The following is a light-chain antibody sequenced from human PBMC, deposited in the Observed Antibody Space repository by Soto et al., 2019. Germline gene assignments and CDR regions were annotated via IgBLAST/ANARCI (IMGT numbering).Light chain of an antibody. CDR1: SSDVGAYNY. J-gene: IGLJ1*01. V-gene: IGLV2-8*01. CDR2: EVS. Sequence: SVLTQPPSANGAPGQSVTISCTGTSSDVGAYNYVSWYQQLPGKAPKLIIYEVSKRPSGVPDRFSGSKSGNTASLTVSGLQAEDEADYYCTSYAGTYSFFYVFGTGTKVTVL. CDR3: TSYAGTYSFFYV.